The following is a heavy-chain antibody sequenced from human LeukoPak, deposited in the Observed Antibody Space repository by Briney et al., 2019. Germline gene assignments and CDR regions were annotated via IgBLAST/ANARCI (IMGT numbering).Heavy chain of an antibody. CDR1: GGTFSSYA. J-gene: IGHJ4*02. V-gene: IGHV1-69*04. CDR2: IIPILGIA. Sequence: SVKVSCKASGGTFSSYAISWVRQAPGQGLERMGRIIPILGIANYAQKFQGRVTITADKSTSTAYMELSSLRSEDTAVYYCARAIGHSGYDDYWGQGTLVTASS. CDR3: ARAIGHSGYDDY. D-gene: IGHD5-12*01.